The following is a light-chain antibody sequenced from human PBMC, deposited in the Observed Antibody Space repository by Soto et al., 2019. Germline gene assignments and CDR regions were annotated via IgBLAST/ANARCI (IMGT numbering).Light chain of an antibody. CDR2: GAS. J-gene: IGKJ4*01. V-gene: IGKV3-15*01. Sequence: EIVMTQSPATLSVSPGETATLSCRASQSVDRAVAWYQHKPGQAPRLLIVGASFRATGVPGRFSGGGSGTEFTLNLSSLQSEDFAVYYCQQYRHWPPLTFGGGTAVEIK. CDR1: QSVDRA. CDR3: QQYRHWPPLT.